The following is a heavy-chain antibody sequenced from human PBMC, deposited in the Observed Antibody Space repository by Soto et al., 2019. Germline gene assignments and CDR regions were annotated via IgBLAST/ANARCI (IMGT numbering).Heavy chain of an antibody. CDR3: AKDPSRGYYGSGSYYNRKDY. J-gene: IGHJ4*02. Sequence: PGGSLRLSCAASGFTFSSYAMHWVRQAPGKGLEWVAVISYDGSNKYYADSVKGRFTISRDNSKNTLYLQMNSLRAEDTATYYCAKDPSRGYYGSGSYYNRKDYWGQGTLVTVSS. V-gene: IGHV3-30-3*01. D-gene: IGHD3-10*01. CDR1: GFTFSSYA. CDR2: ISYDGSNK.